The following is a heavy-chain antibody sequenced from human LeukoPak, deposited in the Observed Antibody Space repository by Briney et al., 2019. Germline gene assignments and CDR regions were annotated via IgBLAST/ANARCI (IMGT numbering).Heavy chain of an antibody. D-gene: IGHD3-10*01. CDR3: AKDLGFITMVRGANDY. J-gene: IGHJ4*02. V-gene: IGHV3-23*01. CDR2: INGSGAST. CDR1: GFTFSSYA. Sequence: GGSLRLSCAASGFTFSSYAMSWVRQAPGKGLEWVSDINGSGASTYYADSVKGRFTISRDNSKNTLYLQMNSLRAEDTAVYYCAKDLGFITMVRGANDYWGQGTLVTVSS.